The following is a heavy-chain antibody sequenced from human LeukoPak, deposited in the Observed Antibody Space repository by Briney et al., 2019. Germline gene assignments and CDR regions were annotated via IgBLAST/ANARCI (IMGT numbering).Heavy chain of an antibody. V-gene: IGHV5-51*01. CDR1: GYSFTTYW. J-gene: IGHJ6*03. Sequence: GESLKISCKGSGYSFTTYWIGWVRQMPGKGLEWMGIIYPGDSDTRYSPSFQGQVTISADKSISTAYLQWSSLKASDTAMYYCARSFFYGGYYYYMDLWGKGTTVTVSS. D-gene: IGHD2/OR15-2a*01. CDR3: ARSFFYGGYYYYMDL. CDR2: IYPGDSDT.